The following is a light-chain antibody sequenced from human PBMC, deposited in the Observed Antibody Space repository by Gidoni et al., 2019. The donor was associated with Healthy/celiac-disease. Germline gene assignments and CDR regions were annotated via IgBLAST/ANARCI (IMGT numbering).Light chain of an antibody. Sequence: EIVMTQSPATLSVSPGERATLSCRASQSVSSNLAWYQQKPGQAPRRLIYGASIRATGIPARFSGSGSGTEFTLTISILQSEDFAVYYCQQYNNWPPYTFGQGTKLEIK. CDR3: QQYNNWPPYT. CDR2: GAS. J-gene: IGKJ2*01. V-gene: IGKV3D-15*03. CDR1: QSVSSN.